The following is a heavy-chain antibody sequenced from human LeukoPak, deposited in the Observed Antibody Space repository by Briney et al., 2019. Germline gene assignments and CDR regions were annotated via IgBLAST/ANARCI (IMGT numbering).Heavy chain of an antibody. CDR3: AKERALRGAAAGYYYYGMDV. CDR2: ISYDGSNK. J-gene: IGHJ6*02. V-gene: IGHV3-30*04. CDR1: GFTFSSYA. D-gene: IGHD6-13*01. Sequence: PGGSLRLSCAASGFTFSSYAMHWVRQAPGKGLEWVAVISYDGSNKYYADSVKGRFTISRDNSKNTLYLQMNSLRAEDTAVYYCAKERALRGAAAGYYYYGMDVWGQGTTVTVSS.